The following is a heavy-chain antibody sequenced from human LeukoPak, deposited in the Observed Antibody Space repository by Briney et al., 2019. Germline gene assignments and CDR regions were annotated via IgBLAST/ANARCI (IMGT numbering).Heavy chain of an antibody. CDR2: ISYDGSNK. J-gene: IGHJ4*02. D-gene: IGHD2-15*01. Sequence: GGSLRLSCAASGFTFSSYAMHWVRQAPGKGLEWVAVISYDGSNKYYADSVKGRFTISRDNSKNTLYLQMNSLRAEGTAVYYCARAVVVVAAGDYWGQGTLVTVSS. V-gene: IGHV3-30-3*01. CDR1: GFTFSSYA. CDR3: ARAVVVVAAGDY.